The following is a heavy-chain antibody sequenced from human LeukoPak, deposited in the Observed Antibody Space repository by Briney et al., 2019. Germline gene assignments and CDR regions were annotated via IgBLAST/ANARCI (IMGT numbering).Heavy chain of an antibody. CDR2: IYYSGST. Sequence: KASETLSLTCTVSGGSISSSSYYWGWIRQPPGKGLEWIGSIYYSGSTYYNPSLKSRVTISVDTSKNQFSLKLSSVTAADTAVYYCARHMKFGSDKYYFDYWGQGTLVTVSS. V-gene: IGHV4-39*01. CDR1: GGSISSSSYY. D-gene: IGHD3/OR15-3a*01. J-gene: IGHJ4*02. CDR3: ARHMKFGSDKYYFDY.